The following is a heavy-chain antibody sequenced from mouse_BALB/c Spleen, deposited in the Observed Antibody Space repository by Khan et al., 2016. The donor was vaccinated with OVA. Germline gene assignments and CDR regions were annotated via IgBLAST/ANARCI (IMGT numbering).Heavy chain of an antibody. CDR1: GYTFTDYS. Sequence: QIQLVQSGPELKKPGETVKISCKASGYTFTDYSMHWVKQAPGKGLKWMGWINTETGEPSYADDFKGRFAFSLETYANAAYLHINNLKNEDTATYYCARRDLGYHWCAYWGQGTLVTGSA. CDR3: ARRDLGYHWCAY. V-gene: IGHV9-2-1*01. D-gene: IGHD2-14*01. J-gene: IGHJ3*01. CDR2: INTETGEP.